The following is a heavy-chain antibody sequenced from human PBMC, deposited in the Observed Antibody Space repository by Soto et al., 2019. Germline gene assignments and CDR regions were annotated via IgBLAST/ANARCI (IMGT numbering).Heavy chain of an antibody. CDR1: GFSLSTSGVA. Sequence: QITLKESGPSLVRPTQTLTLTCTFSGFSLSTSGVAVGWIRQPPGKALEWLALIFWDDDNRYSPSLKSRLTITKDTSKNQVVLTMTNMDPVDTATYYCAHSVFRVAVAGIKELRWFDPWGQGTLVTVSS. J-gene: IGHJ5*02. D-gene: IGHD6-19*01. CDR3: AHSVFRVAVAGIKELRWFDP. V-gene: IGHV2-5*02. CDR2: IFWDDDN.